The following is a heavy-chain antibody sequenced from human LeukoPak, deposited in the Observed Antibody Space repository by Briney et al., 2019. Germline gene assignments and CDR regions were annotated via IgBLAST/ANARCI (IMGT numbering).Heavy chain of an antibody. J-gene: IGHJ4*02. Sequence: PGGSLRLSCAASGFTFSSYAMSWVRQAPGKGLEWASAISGSGGSTYYADSVKGRFTISRDNSKNTLYLQMNSLRAEDAAVYYCAKKPVDGIVVVPGATYYFDYWGQGTLVTVSS. V-gene: IGHV3-23*01. CDR1: GFTFSSYA. D-gene: IGHD3-22*01. CDR3: AKKPVDGIVVVPGATYYFDY. CDR2: ISGSGGST.